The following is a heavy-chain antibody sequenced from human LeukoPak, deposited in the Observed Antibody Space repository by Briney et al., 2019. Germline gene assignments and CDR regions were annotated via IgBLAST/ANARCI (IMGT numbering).Heavy chain of an antibody. Sequence: GGSLRLSCAASGFTFSSYAMRWVRQAPGEGLEWVSAISGSGGSTYYADSVQGPFTISRDNSKNTLYLQMNSLRAEDTAVYYCANPRIKSDFWSGYSNFDYWGQGTLVTVSS. CDR3: ANPRIKSDFWSGYSNFDY. D-gene: IGHD3-3*01. CDR1: GFTFSSYA. V-gene: IGHV3-23*01. CDR2: ISGSGGST. J-gene: IGHJ4*02.